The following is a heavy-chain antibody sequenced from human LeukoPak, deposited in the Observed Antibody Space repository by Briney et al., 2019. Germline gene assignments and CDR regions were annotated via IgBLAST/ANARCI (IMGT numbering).Heavy chain of an antibody. V-gene: IGHV4-59*01. J-gene: IGHJ5*02. CDR1: GGSISTYS. CDR3: ARAHSSGWPHMFDP. Sequence: PSETLSLTCTVSGGSISTYSWTWIRQPPGKGLEWIGNIYYSGSTNYNPSLKSRVTISMDTSKNQFSLKVSSVTAADTAVYYCARAHSSGWPHMFDPWGQGTLVTVPS. CDR2: IYYSGST. D-gene: IGHD6-19*01.